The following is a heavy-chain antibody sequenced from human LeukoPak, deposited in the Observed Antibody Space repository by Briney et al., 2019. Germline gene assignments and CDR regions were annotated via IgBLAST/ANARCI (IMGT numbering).Heavy chain of an antibody. CDR3: ARGRYGSGTYPFFDY. D-gene: IGHD3-10*01. V-gene: IGHV4-59*01. J-gene: IGHJ4*02. Sequence: PSETLSLTCTVSGGSLSSNDWSWIRQPPGRGLEWIGHIYDSGSTKYSPSLKSRVTISVDTSKNHLSLRLTSVTAADTAMYYCARGRYGSGTYPFFDYWGQGSLVTVSS. CDR2: IYDSGST. CDR1: GGSLSSND.